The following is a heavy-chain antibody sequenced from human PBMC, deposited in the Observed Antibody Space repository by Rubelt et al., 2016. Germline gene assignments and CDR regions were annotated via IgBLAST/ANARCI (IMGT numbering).Heavy chain of an antibody. CDR3: ARDNRVSRTSSYYFDY. V-gene: IGHV3-23*01. Sequence: SFKNYDMNWVRQAPGKGLEWVSSISGSGDNTHYADSVKGRFTISRDNSKNTLYLQMNSLRAEDTAVYYCARDNRVSRTSSYYFDYWGQGTLVTVSS. CDR2: ISGSGDNT. CDR1: SFKNYD. D-gene: IGHD2-2*01. J-gene: IGHJ4*02.